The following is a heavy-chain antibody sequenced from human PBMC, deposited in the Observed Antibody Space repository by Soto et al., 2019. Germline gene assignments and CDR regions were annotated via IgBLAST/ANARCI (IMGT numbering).Heavy chain of an antibody. CDR2: INAGNGNT. V-gene: IGHV1-3*01. CDR3: ARDHLPIYDILTGPNLYYMDV. Sequence: GASVKVSCKASGYTFTIYAMHWVRQAPGQRLEWMGWINAGNGNTKYSQKFQGRVTITRDTSASTAYMELSSLRSEDTAVYYCARDHLPIYDILTGPNLYYMDVWGKGTTVTVSS. J-gene: IGHJ6*03. D-gene: IGHD3-9*01. CDR1: GYTFTIYA.